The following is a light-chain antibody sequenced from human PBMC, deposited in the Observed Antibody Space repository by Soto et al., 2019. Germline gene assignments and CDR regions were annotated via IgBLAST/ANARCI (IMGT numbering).Light chain of an antibody. V-gene: IGLV2-14*01. CDR2: EVT. CDR3: SSYTNRATWV. CDR1: SSDVGGYNY. Sequence: QSALTQPASVSGSPGQPITISCTGTSSDVGGYNYVSWYQQHPGKAPQLLIYEVTNRPSGVSNRFSGSKSGNTASLTVSGLQAEDEADYYCSSYTNRATWVFGGGTKLTV. J-gene: IGLJ3*02.